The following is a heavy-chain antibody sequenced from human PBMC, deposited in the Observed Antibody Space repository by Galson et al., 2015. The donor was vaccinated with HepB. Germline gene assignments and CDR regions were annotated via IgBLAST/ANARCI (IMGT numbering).Heavy chain of an antibody. CDR3: ARSITIFGVVQVWFDP. CDR2: INAGNGNT. CDR1: GYTFTSYA. D-gene: IGHD3-3*01. J-gene: IGHJ5*02. V-gene: IGHV1-3*01. Sequence: SVKVSCKASGYTFTSYAMHWVRQAPGQRLEWMGWINAGNGNTKYSQKFQGRVTITRDTSASTAYMELSSLRSEDTAVYYCARSITIFGVVQVWFDPWGQGTLVTVSS.